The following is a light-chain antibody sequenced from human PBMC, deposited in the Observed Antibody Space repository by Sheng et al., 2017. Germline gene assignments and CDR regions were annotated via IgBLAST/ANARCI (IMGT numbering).Light chain of an antibody. CDR2: WGL. V-gene: IGKV4-1*01. Sequence: DIVMTQSPDSLAVSLGERATINCKSSQSLLYNSNNKNYLAWYQQKPGQPPTLLIYWGLYPERTGSRRPTSSGSGVWDEISTLTTQQPRRREDVAVYYCQQYYTTPRTFGQGTKLEIK. CDR3: QQYYTTPRT. J-gene: IGKJ2*01. CDR1: QSLLYNSNNKNY.